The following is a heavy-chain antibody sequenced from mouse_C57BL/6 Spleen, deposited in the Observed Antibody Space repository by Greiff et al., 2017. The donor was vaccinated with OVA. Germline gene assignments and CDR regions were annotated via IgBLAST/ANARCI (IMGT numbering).Heavy chain of an antibody. J-gene: IGHJ4*01. CDR2: IDPSDSYT. V-gene: IGHV1-69*01. CDR3: ARGIYDGYSYAMDY. Sequence: QVQLKQPGAELVMPGASVKLSCKASGYTFTSYWMHWVKQRPGQGLEWIGEIDPSDSYTNYNQKFKGKSTLTVAKSSSTAYMQLSSLTSEDSAVYYCARGIYDGYSYAMDYWGQGTSVTVSS. D-gene: IGHD2-3*01. CDR1: GYTFTSYW.